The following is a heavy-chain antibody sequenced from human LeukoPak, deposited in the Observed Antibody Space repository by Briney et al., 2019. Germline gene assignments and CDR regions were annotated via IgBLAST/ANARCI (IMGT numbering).Heavy chain of an antibody. CDR2: ISWNSGSI. D-gene: IGHD3-10*01. Sequence: GGSLRLSCAASGFTFVDYAMHWVRQAPGKGLEWVSGISWNSGSIGYADSLKGRFTISRDNAKNSLYLQMNSLRAEDTAFYYCAKGFLYNYYHGMDVWGQGTTVTVSS. CDR1: GFTFVDYA. CDR3: AKGFLYNYYHGMDV. V-gene: IGHV3-9*01. J-gene: IGHJ6*02.